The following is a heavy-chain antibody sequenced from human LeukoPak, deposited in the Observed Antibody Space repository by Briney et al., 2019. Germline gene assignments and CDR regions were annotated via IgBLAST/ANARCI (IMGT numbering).Heavy chain of an antibody. CDR1: GFTFSSYG. Sequence: GRSLRLSCAASGFTFSSYGMHWVRQAPGKGLEWVAVISYDGSNKYYADSVKGRFTISRDNSKNTLYLQMNSLRAEDTAVYYCAKDMLGYSGWYVGPDYWGQGTLVTVSS. J-gene: IGHJ4*02. CDR2: ISYDGSNK. D-gene: IGHD6-19*01. CDR3: AKDMLGYSGWYVGPDY. V-gene: IGHV3-30*18.